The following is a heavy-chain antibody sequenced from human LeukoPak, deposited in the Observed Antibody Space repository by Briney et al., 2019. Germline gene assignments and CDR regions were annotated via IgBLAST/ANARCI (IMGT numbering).Heavy chain of an antibody. CDR3: ASRLGYCSSTSCYPHDY. Sequence: GRSLRLSCAASGFTFSDYYMSWIRQAPGKGLEWVSYISSSGSTIYYADSVRGRFTISRDNAKNSLYLQMNSLRAEDTAVYYCASRLGYCSSTSCYPHDYWGQGTLVTVSS. CDR2: ISSSGSTI. CDR1: GFTFSDYY. J-gene: IGHJ4*02. V-gene: IGHV3-11*01. D-gene: IGHD2-2*01.